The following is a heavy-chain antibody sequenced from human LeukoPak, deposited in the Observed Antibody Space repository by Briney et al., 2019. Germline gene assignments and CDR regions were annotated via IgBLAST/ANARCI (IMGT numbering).Heavy chain of an antibody. D-gene: IGHD2-2*01. CDR1: GGSISSGGYY. CDR2: IYYSGST. V-gene: IGHV4-31*03. J-gene: IGHJ6*02. CDR3: ARAPVVPAATWTRLYYYYGMDV. Sequence: SETLSLTCTVSGGSISSGGYYWSWIGQHPGKGPERIGYIYYSGSTYYNPSLKSRVTISVDTSKNQFSLKLSSVTAADTAVYYCARAPVVPAATWTRLYYYYGMDVWGQGTTVTVSS.